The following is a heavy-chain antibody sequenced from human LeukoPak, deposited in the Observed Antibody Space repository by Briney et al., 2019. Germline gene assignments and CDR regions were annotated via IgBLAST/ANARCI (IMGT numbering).Heavy chain of an antibody. CDR1: GFTFSSYT. D-gene: IGHD6-25*01. V-gene: IGHV3-23*01. Sequence: PGGSLRLSCAASGFTFSSYTMGWVRQPPGKGLEWVSAIRSSGAGTSYADSVKGRFTISRDNSKDTLYLQMSSLRADDTALYYCAKGTAEYSSGSYPFFDYWGQGTLVTVSS. CDR2: IRSSGAGT. CDR3: AKGTAEYSSGSYPFFDY. J-gene: IGHJ4*02.